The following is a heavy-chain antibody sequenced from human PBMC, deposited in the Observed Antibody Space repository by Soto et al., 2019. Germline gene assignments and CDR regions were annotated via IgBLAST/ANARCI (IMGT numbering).Heavy chain of an antibody. CDR3: ARSRDYYDFWSGYPRTYYYYGMDV. V-gene: IGHV4-39*01. CDR2: IYYSGST. Sequence: QLQLQESGPGLVKPSETLSLTCTVSGGSISGSSYYWGWIRQPPGKGLEWIGSIYYSGSTYYNPSLKRRVTISVDTSKNQFSLKLSSVTAADTAVYYCARSRDYYDFWSGYPRTYYYYGMDVWGQGTTVTVSS. J-gene: IGHJ6*02. D-gene: IGHD3-3*01. CDR1: GGSISGSSYY.